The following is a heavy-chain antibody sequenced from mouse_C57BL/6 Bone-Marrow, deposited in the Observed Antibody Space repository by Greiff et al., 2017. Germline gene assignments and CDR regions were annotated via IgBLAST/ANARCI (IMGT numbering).Heavy chain of an antibody. D-gene: IGHD1-1*01. CDR2: IYPGNSDT. V-gene: IGHV1-5*01. CDR3: TRVTTVVATWYFDY. J-gene: IGHJ2*01. CDR1: GYTFTSYW. Sequence: VQLQQSGTVLARPGASVKMSCKTSGYTFTSYWMHWVKQRPGQGLEWIGAIYPGNSDTSYNQKFKGKAKLTAVTSASTAYMELSSLTNEDSAVYYCTRVTTVVATWYFDYWGQGTTLTVSS.